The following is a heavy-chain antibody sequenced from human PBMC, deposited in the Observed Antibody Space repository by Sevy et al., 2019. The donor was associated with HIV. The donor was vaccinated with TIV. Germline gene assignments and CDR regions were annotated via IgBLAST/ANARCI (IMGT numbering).Heavy chain of an antibody. Sequence: GGSLRLSCGASGFNIGPYTMHWVRQAPGKGLEWVTSISNDGNKKDYADPVKSRFIISRAKPKNKLYLQMNSLRPQDTAVYYCAKEGYYYDSRGQDWFDPWGQGTQVTVSS. D-gene: IGHD3-22*01. V-gene: IGHV3-30*18. CDR2: ISNDGNKK. J-gene: IGHJ5*02. CDR3: AKEGYYYDSRGQDWFDP. CDR1: GFNIGPYT.